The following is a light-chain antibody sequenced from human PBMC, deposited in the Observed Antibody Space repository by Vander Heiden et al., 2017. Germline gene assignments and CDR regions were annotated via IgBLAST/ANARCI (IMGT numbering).Light chain of an antibody. J-gene: IGLJ2*01. CDR3: QSADSSGAEVV. CDR1: ALPKQY. V-gene: IGLV3-25*03. Sequence: SYELTQPPSVSVSPGQTARITCSGDALPKQYAFWYQQKPGQAPVLVMYKDSERSSGIPDRFSGSSSGTTVTLTISGVQAEDEADYYCQSADSSGAEVVCGGGTKLTVL. CDR2: KDS.